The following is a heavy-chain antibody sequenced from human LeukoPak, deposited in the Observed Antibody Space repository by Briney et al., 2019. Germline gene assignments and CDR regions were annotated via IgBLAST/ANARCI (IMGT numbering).Heavy chain of an antibody. CDR3: ARDNSVGDNAWWFDP. D-gene: IGHD1-26*01. CDR1: GYTFTIYY. CDR2: INPTGGST. J-gene: IGHJ5*02. V-gene: IGHV1-46*01. Sequence: ASVKVSCNASGYTFTIYYMHWGRQAPGQGLEWMGLINPTGGSTGYAQKFQGRVTMTRDMSTSTDYMELSSLRSEDTAIYYCARDNSVGDNAWWFDPWGQGTLVTVSS.